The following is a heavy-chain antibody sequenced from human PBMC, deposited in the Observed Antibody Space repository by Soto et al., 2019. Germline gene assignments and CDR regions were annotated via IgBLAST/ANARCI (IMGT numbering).Heavy chain of an antibody. V-gene: IGHV1-18*01. CDR1: GYTFTSYG. Sequence: QVQLVQSGAEVKKPGASVKVSCKASGYTFTSYGISWVRQAPGQGLEWMGWISAYNGNTNYAQKLQGRVTMTTDTATSTASMELRSLSSDDTAVYSCARAWQQLVGSLDYYYGIDVWGHGTTVTVSS. CDR2: ISAYNGNT. J-gene: IGHJ6*02. CDR3: ARAWQQLVGSLDYYYGIDV. D-gene: IGHD6-13*01.